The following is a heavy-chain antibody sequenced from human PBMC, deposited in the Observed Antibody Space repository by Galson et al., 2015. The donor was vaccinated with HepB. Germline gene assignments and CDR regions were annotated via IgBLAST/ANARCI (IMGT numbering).Heavy chain of an antibody. V-gene: IGHV3-30*18. CDR2: ISYDGSNK. J-gene: IGHJ4*02. Sequence: SLRLSCAASGFTFRSYGMHWVRQAPGKGLEWVAVISYDGSNKYYVDSVKGRFTISRDNSKKTLYLQMNSLRAEDTAVYYCAKGAGYSSVWPFDYWGQGTLVTASS. CDR1: GFTFRSYG. D-gene: IGHD6-19*01. CDR3: AKGAGYSSVWPFDY.